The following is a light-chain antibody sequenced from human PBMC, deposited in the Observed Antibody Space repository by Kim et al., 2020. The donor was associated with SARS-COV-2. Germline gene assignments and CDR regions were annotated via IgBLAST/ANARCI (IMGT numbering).Light chain of an antibody. Sequence: QSVLTQPPSASGTPGQRVTISCSGSSSNIGSNYVYWYQQLPGTAPKLLIYRNNQRPSGVPDRFSGSKFGTSASLAISGLRSEDEADYYCAAWDDSLSVLFGGGTQLTVL. CDR1: SSNIGSNY. CDR3: AAWDDSLSVL. CDR2: RNN. J-gene: IGLJ2*01. V-gene: IGLV1-47*01.